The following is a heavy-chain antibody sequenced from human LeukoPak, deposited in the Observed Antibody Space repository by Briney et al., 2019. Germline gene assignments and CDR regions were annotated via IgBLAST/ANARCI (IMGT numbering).Heavy chain of an antibody. CDR1: GGSISSGHYY. V-gene: IGHV4-30-2*02. CDR2: IYHSGST. Sequence: SETLSLTCTVSGGSISSGHYYWSWIRQPPGKGLEWIGYIYHSGSTYYNPSLKSRVTISVDRSKNQFSLKLSSVTAADTAVYYCARSTSSSSWYGRVYFDYWGQGTLVTVSS. D-gene: IGHD6-13*01. CDR3: ARSTSSSSWYGRVYFDY. J-gene: IGHJ4*02.